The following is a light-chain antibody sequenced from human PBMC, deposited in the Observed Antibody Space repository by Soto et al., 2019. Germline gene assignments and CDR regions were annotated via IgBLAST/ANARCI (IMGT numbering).Light chain of an antibody. CDR3: QQRSNWT. J-gene: IGKJ1*01. CDR2: DAS. CDR1: QSVSSY. V-gene: IGKV3-11*01. Sequence: EIVMTQSPATLSVSPGERATLSCRASQSVSSYLAWYQQKPGQAPRLLIYDASNRATGIPARFSGSGSGTDFTLTISSLEPEDFAVYYCQQRSNWTFGQGTKVDNK.